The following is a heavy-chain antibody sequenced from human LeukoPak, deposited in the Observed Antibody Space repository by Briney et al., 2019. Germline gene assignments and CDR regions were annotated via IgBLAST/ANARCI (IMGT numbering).Heavy chain of an antibody. CDR1: GFTFSSYS. D-gene: IGHD3-22*01. Sequence: PGGSLRLSCAASGFTFSSYSMNWVRQAPGKGLEWVSYISSSGSTIYYADSVKGRFTISRDNAKNSLYLQMNSLRAEDTAVYYCARGGSSARHYYDSSGPYSPDAFDIHAFVIWGQGTMVTVSS. J-gene: IGHJ3*02. CDR2: ISSSGSTI. V-gene: IGHV3-48*04. CDR3: ARGGSSARHYYDSSGPYSPDAFDIHAFVI.